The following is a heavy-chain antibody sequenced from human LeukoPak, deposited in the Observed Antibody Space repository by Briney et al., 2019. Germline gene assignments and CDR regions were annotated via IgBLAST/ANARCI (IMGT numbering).Heavy chain of an antibody. J-gene: IGHJ3*02. CDR1: GYTFTGYY. CDR3: ARVTGTAYGTDDAFDI. D-gene: IGHD1-1*01. V-gene: IGHV1-2*02. Sequence: ASVKVSCKASGYTFTGYYMHWVRQAPGQGLEWMGWINPNSGGTNYAQKFQGRVTMTRDTSISTAYMELSRLRSDDTAVYYCARVTGTAYGTDDAFDIWGQGTMVTVSS. CDR2: INPNSGGT.